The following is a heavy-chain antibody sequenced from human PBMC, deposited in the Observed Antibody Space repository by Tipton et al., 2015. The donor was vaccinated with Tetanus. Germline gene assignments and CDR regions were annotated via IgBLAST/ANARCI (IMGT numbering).Heavy chain of an antibody. D-gene: IGHD5-12*01. CDR2: IYYSGSS. CDR3: ARPGVGGYTGYYFDF. CDR1: GGSISGSSYY. V-gene: IGHV4-39*01. J-gene: IGHJ4*02. Sequence: GLVKPSETLSLTCTVSGGSISGSSYYWGWIRQPPGKGLEWIGSIYYSGSSYYNPTLKSRVPISVDTSKNQFSLKLDSVTAADAAVYYCARPGVGGYTGYYFDFWGQGTVVTVSS.